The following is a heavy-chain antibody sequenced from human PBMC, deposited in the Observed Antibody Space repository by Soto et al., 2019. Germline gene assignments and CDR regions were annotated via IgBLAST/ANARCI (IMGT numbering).Heavy chain of an antibody. J-gene: IGHJ4*02. CDR2: INSDGSST. V-gene: IGHV3-74*01. CDR3: ARGYSDSSGYTLGY. D-gene: IGHD3-22*01. Sequence: GGSLRLSCAASGLTFRSYWMHWVRQAPGKGLMWVSRINSDGSSTIYADSVKGRFTISRDNAKNTLYLQMNSLRAEDTAVYYCARGYSDSSGYTLGYWGQGTLVTVSS. CDR1: GLTFRSYW.